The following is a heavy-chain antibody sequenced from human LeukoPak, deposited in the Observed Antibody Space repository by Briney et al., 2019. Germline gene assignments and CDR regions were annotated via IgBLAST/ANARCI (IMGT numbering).Heavy chain of an antibody. V-gene: IGHV3-23*01. CDR2: LSGSGTST. CDR3: AKFASSTVTTRYYYYMDV. J-gene: IGHJ6*03. CDR1: RFTLSNYA. Sequence: GGSLRLSCAASRFTLSNYAMSWVRQAPGKGLEWVSGLSGSGTSTYYTDSVKGRFTISRDNSKNTLYLQMNSLGAEDTAIYYCAKFASSTVTTRYYYYMDVWGKGTTVTVSS. D-gene: IGHD4-17*01.